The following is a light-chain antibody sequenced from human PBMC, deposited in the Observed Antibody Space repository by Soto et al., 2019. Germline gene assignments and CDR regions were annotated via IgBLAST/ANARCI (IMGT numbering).Light chain of an antibody. CDR1: TGAVTSGKY. Sequence: QAVVTQEPSLTVSPGGTVTLTCASSTGAVTSGKYPSWFQQKPGQTPRTLIYTTNSRHSWTPARFSGSLLGGKAALTLSGVQPEDEAEYYCPLYDGGAQLVFGGGTKVTVL. V-gene: IGLV7-43*01. J-gene: IGLJ3*02. CDR2: TTN. CDR3: PLYDGGAQLV.